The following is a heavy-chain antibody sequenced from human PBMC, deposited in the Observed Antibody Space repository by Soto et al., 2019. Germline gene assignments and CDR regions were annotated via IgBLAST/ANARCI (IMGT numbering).Heavy chain of an antibody. CDR1: GYTFTSYA. J-gene: IGHJ4*02. D-gene: IGHD5-12*01. CDR2: INAGNGNR. CDR3: ARGVRGYSAYVPGY. Sequence: GASVKVSCKSSGYTFTSYAMHCVRQAPGQRLEWMGWINAGNGNRKYSQKFQGRVTMTRDTSTSTVYMELSSLRSEDTAVYYCARGVRGYSAYVPGYWGQGTLVTVSS. V-gene: IGHV1-3*01.